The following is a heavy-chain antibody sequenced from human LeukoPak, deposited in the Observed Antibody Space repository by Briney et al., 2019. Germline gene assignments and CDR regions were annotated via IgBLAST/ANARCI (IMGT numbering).Heavy chain of an antibody. V-gene: IGHV3-74*01. Sequence: GGALRLSCAAPGFTFSNYWMHWVRQAPGKGLEWVSRINTDGTSTIYADAVRRRFTISRDNAKNTLYLQMNSLRVEDTAVYYCARGDDILTGHFDYWGQGTLVTVSS. CDR1: GFTFSNYW. CDR2: INTDGTST. J-gene: IGHJ4*02. CDR3: ARGDDILTGHFDY. D-gene: IGHD3-9*01.